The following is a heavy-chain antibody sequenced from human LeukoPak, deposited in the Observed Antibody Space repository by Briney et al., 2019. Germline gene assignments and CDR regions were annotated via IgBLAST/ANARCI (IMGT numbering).Heavy chain of an antibody. V-gene: IGHV3-33*01. CDR3: ARESSSSLDY. J-gene: IGHJ4*02. CDR1: GFTFSSYG. D-gene: IGHD6-6*01. Sequence: GGSLRLSCAASGFTFSSYGIHWVRQAPGKGLEWVAVIWYDGSNKYYADSVKGRFSISRDNSKNTLYLQMNSLRAEDTAVYYCARESSSSLDYWGQGTLVTVSS. CDR2: IWYDGSNK.